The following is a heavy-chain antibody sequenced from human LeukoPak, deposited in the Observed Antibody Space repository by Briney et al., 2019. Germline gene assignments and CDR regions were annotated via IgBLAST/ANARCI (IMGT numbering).Heavy chain of an antibody. J-gene: IGHJ5*02. Sequence: PSETLSLTCTVSGGSTSSYYWSWIRQPPGKGLEWIGYIYYSGSTNYNPSLKSRVTISVDTSKNQFSLKLSSVTAADTAVYYCARDTWFDPWGQGTLVTVSS. CDR1: GGSTSSYY. CDR3: ARDTWFDP. V-gene: IGHV4-59*01. CDR2: IYYSGST.